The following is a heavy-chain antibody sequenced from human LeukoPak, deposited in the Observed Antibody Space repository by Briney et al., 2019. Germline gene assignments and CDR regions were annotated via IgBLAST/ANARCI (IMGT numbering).Heavy chain of an antibody. CDR3: ARVDVSYYYYGMDV. V-gene: IGHV3-7*01. CDR2: IKQDGSEE. Sequence: GGSLRLSCAASGFTFNSYWMSWVRQPPGKGLEWVANIKQDGSEEYYVDSVKGRFTISRDNAKNSLILQMNSLRAEDTAVYYCARVDVSYYYYGMDVSGQGTTVTVSS. J-gene: IGHJ6*02. CDR1: GFTFNSYW.